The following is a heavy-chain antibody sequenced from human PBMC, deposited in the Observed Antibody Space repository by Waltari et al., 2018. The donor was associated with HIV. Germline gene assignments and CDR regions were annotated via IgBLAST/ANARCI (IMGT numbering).Heavy chain of an antibody. D-gene: IGHD3-16*01. Sequence: QVQLQQWGAGLLKPSETLSLTCAVYGGSFSGYYWSWIRQPPGKGLEWIGEINHSGSTNNNPSFKRRVTRSVDTSKNQFSLKLSSVTAADTAVYYCARVNPGPPRLGTWYFDLWGRGTLVTVSS. CDR2: INHSGST. V-gene: IGHV4-34*01. CDR1: GGSFSGYY. CDR3: ARVNPGPPRLGTWYFDL. J-gene: IGHJ2*01.